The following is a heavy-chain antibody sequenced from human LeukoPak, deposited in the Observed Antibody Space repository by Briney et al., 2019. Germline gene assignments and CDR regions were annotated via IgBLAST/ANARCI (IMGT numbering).Heavy chain of an antibody. Sequence: SETLSLTCGVSNYSITNGDYWAWIRQPLGKALEWIGCVYHSGSTYCNPSLKSRVTMSIDTSKNQFSLRLTSVTAADTAVYYCARYRGYGFDYWGQGTLVTVSS. CDR2: VYHSGST. J-gene: IGHJ4*02. V-gene: IGHV4-38-2*01. CDR3: ARYRGYGFDY. CDR1: NYSITNGDY. D-gene: IGHD3-22*01.